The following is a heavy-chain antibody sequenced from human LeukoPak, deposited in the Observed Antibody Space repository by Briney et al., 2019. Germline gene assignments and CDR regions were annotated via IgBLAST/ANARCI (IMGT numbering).Heavy chain of an antibody. D-gene: IGHD3-22*01. CDR1: GGSISSSSYY. J-gene: IGHJ6*02. CDR2: IYYSGST. CDR3: ARSTPDYDSSGYYYVVYYYGMDV. Sequence: PSETLSLTCTVSGGSISSSSYYWGWIRQPPGRGLEWIGSIYYSGSTYYNPSLKSRVTISVDTSKNQFSLKLSSVTAADTAVYYCARSTPDYDSSGYYYVVYYYGMDVWGQGTTVTVSS. V-gene: IGHV4-39*01.